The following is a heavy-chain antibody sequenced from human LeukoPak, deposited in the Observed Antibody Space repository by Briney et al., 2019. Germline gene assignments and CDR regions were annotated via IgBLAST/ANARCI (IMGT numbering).Heavy chain of an antibody. Sequence: ASVKVSCKASGYTFTTYGIAWVRRAPGQGLEWMGWISAYNGNTNSAQKLQGRVTMTTDTSTSTAYMELRNLRSDDTAVYYCARDGFEAMTTVTTWDYWGQGILVTVSS. CDR3: ARDGFEAMTTVTTWDY. CDR1: GYTFTTYG. CDR2: ISAYNGNT. J-gene: IGHJ4*02. V-gene: IGHV1-18*01. D-gene: IGHD4-11*01.